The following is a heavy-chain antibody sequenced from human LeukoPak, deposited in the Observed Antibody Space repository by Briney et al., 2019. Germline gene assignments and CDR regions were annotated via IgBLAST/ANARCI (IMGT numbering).Heavy chain of an antibody. J-gene: IGHJ6*03. Sequence: GGSLRLSCAASGFTFSSYAMHWVRQAPGKGREWVAVISYDGSNKYYADSVKGRFTISRDNSKNTLYLQMNSLRAEDTAVYYCARSPGGLLGYYYYYMDVWGKGTTVTVSS. V-gene: IGHV3-30*04. CDR3: ARSPGGLLGYYYYYMDV. CDR1: GFTFSSYA. D-gene: IGHD3-16*01. CDR2: ISYDGSNK.